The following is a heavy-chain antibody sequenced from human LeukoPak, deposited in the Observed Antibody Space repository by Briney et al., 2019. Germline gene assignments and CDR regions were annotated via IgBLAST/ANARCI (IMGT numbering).Heavy chain of an antibody. CDR1: EFTVSNSY. J-gene: IGHJ4*02. D-gene: IGHD5-18*01. CDR2: IYEGGGR. Sequence: GGSPRLSCAASEFTVSNSYMTWVRQATGRGLEWVSVIYEGGGRYYGDSVKGRFTISKDNFENTVYLQMNSLRADDTAVYYCARVDTVSGILVWGQGTLVTVSS. CDR3: ARVDTVSGILV. V-gene: IGHV3-53*01.